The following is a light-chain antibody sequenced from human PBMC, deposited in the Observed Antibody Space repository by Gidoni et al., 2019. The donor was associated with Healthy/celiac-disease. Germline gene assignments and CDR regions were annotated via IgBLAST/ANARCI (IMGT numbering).Light chain of an antibody. J-gene: IGKJ3*01. V-gene: IGKV1-6*01. Sequence: AIQMTHSPSSLSASVGDRVTVTCRASQGIRNDLAWYQQKPGKAPKLLIYSASTLQSGVPSRFSGSGSGTDFTLTISSLQPEDFATYYCLQDYNYPLTFGPGTKVDIK. CDR3: LQDYNYPLT. CDR2: SAS. CDR1: QGIRND.